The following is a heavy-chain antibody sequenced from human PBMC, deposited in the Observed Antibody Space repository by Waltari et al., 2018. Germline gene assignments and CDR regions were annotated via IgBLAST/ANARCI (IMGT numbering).Heavy chain of an antibody. Sequence: EVQLVESGGGLVQPGGSLRLSCAASGFTFSSYWMSWVRQAPGKGLGWGAKIKQDGRGKYYVDSVKGRVTISRDNAKNSLYLQMNSLRAEDTAVHYCARKGYHHAFDIWAQGTMVTVSS. J-gene: IGHJ3*02. V-gene: IGHV3-7*01. CDR3: ARKGYHHAFDI. CDR2: IKQDGRGK. CDR1: GFTFSSYW. D-gene: IGHD2-2*01.